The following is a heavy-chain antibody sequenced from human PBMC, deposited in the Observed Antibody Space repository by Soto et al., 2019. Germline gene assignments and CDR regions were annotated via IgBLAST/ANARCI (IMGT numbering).Heavy chain of an antibody. CDR1: GGTFYTYT. Sequence: QVQLMQSGAEVRKPGSSVQVSCKASGGTFYTYTFSWVRQAPGQGLEWMGSITPIYPTTNYAEKFQGRLTVTADGSTSTAYMELSSLTSDDTAVYYCARIPRYSFPTSDDLDSWGQGTLVTVSS. CDR2: ITPIYPTT. CDR3: ARIPRYSFPTSDDLDS. V-gene: IGHV1-69*15. D-gene: IGHD5-18*01. J-gene: IGHJ4*02.